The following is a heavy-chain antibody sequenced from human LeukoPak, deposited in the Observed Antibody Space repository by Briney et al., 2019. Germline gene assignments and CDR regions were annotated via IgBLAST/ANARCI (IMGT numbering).Heavy chain of an antibody. J-gene: IGHJ4*02. V-gene: IGHV3-73*01. D-gene: IGHD3-22*01. Sequence: GGSLRLSCAASGFTFSGSAMHWVRQASGKGLEGVGRIRSKANSYATAYAASVKGGFTISRDDSKNTAYLQMNSPKTEDTAVYYCTRPGYYDSSGYYSRGYWGQGTLVTVSS. CDR2: IRSKANSYAT. CDR3: TRPGYYDSSGYYSRGY. CDR1: GFTFSGSA.